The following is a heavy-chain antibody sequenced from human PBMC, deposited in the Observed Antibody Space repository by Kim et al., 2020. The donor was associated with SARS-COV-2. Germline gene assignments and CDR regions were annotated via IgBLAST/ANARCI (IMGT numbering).Heavy chain of an antibody. V-gene: IGHV1-3*01. J-gene: IGHJ4*02. CDR2: IDADNGNT. CDR1: GYTFPSYA. Sequence: ASVKVSCKASGYTFPSYAFHWVRQAPGQRLEWMGWIDADNGNTKYSQKFQGRVTITRDTSARTAYMELSSLRSEDTAVYYCARNEDYWGQGTLVTVSS. CDR3: ARNEDY.